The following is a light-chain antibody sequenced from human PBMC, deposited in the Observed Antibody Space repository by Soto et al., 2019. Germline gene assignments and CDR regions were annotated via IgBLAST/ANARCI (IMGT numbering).Light chain of an antibody. Sequence: GESARQSCKASQSVSSSHLAWYQYKPGQAPRLLIYAASSRATGSPDRFSGGWSGTDFTLTISRLAAEAFPVYCCQHDFDPPLTFGQGPRPEIK. CDR3: QHDFDPPLT. V-gene: IGKV3-20*01. CDR2: AAS. CDR1: QSVSSSH. J-gene: IGKJ5*01.